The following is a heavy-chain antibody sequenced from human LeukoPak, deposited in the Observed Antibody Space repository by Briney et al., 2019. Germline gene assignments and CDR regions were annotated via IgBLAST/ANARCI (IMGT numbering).Heavy chain of an antibody. V-gene: IGHV3-30-3*01. Sequence: PGGSLRLSCAVSGVTLRASAFHWVRQAPGKTLEWVAVIGSDGTTKLYTDSVKGRFTISRDISKNTLSLEMNSLRVEDTAVYYCARDWIVVSPDFFDYWGQGTLVTVSP. CDR3: ARDWIVVSPDFFDY. J-gene: IGHJ4*02. D-gene: IGHD4-23*01. CDR1: GVTLRASA. CDR2: IGSDGTTK.